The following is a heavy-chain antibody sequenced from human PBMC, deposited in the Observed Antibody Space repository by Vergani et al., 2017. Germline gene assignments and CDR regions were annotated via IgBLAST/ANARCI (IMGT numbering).Heavy chain of an antibody. J-gene: IGHJ4*02. V-gene: IGHV1-2*02. D-gene: IGHD2-2*01. Sequence: QVQLVQSGAEVKKPGASVKVSCKASGYTFTGYYMHWVRQAPGQGLEWMGWINPNSGGTNYAQKFQGRVTMTRDTSISTAYMELSRLRSDDTAVYYCARGVHCSSTLTYYEDYWGQGTLVTVYS. CDR3: ARGVHCSSTLTYYEDY. CDR2: INPNSGGT. CDR1: GYTFTGYY.